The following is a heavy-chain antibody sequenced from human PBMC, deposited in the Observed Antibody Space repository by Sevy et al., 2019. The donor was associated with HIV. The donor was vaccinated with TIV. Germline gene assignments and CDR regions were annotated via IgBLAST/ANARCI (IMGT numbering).Heavy chain of an antibody. CDR1: GYTFTGYY. J-gene: IGHJ4*02. CDR2: INPNSGGT. Sequence: ASVKVSCMASGYTFTGYYMYWVRQAPGQGLEWMGWINPNSGGTNYAQKFQGRVTMTRDTSISTAYMELSRLRSDDTAVYYCARDALLRGGYLDYWGQGTLVTVSS. CDR3: ARDALLRGGYLDY. D-gene: IGHD3-10*01. V-gene: IGHV1-2*02.